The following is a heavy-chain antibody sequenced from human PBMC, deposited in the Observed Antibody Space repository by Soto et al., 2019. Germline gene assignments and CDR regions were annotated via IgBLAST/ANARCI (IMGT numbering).Heavy chain of an antibody. V-gene: IGHV3-7*01. CDR2: IKQDGTEK. CDR3: ASVAI. D-gene: IGHD5-12*01. CDR1: GFTFSNYW. J-gene: IGHJ4*02. Sequence: EVQLVESGGGLVQPGGSLRLSCAASGFTFSNYWMSWVRQAPGKGLEWVANIKQDGTEKNYVDSVRGRFTISRDNAKNSLDLQVNSLTAADKAVYYCASVAIWGQGTLVTVSS.